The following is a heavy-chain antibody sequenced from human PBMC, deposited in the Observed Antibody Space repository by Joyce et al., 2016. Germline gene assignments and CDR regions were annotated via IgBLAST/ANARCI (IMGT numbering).Heavy chain of an antibody. Sequence: EVQLVQSGAEVKKPGATVKISCKVSGYTFTDYYMHWVQQAPGKGLEWMGLVDPEDGETLYAEKFQGRVTITAGTSTDTAYMELSSLRSEDTAVYYCATVDYYYGSGTARDYYYYMDVWGKGTTVTVSS. CDR3: ATVDYYYGSGTARDYYYYMDV. V-gene: IGHV1-69-2*01. CDR1: GYTFTDYY. CDR2: VDPEDGET. D-gene: IGHD3-10*01. J-gene: IGHJ6*03.